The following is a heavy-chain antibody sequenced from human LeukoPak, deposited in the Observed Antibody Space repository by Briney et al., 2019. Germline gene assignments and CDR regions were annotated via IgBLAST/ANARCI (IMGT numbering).Heavy chain of an antibody. CDR3: AKERGYSGSSLDY. V-gene: IGHV3-23*01. CDR2: ISGSGDST. CDR1: GFAFSSYA. J-gene: IGHJ4*02. D-gene: IGHD1-26*01. Sequence: GGSLRLSCAASGFAFSSYAMNWVRQAPGKGLEWVPSISGSGDSTDYVDSVKGRFTISRDISKNTLYLQMNSLRAEDTALYYCAKERGYSGSSLDYWGQGTLLTVSS.